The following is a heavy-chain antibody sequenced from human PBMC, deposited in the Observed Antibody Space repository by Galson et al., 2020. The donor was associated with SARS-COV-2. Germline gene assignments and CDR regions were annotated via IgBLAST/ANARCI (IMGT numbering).Heavy chain of an antibody. Sequence: GGSLRLSCAASGFSVGTRWISWVRRAPGKGLEWVSLIDAAGNPFYAASIKGRFTISRDNSKNIVFLQLNSLRPDDTAVYYCLREGDTIYPDYWGPGTPVTVSS. CDR3: LREGDTIYPDY. D-gene: IGHD3-10*01. J-gene: IGHJ4*02. CDR2: IDAAGNP. CDR1: GFSVGTRW. V-gene: IGHV3-53*01.